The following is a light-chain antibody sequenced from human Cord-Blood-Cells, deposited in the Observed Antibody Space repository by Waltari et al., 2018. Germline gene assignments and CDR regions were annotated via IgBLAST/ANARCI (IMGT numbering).Light chain of an antibody. J-gene: IGLJ2*01. V-gene: IGLV2-14*01. CDR2: DVS. CDR1: SSDVGGYNY. CDR3: SSYTSSSTLV. Sequence: QSAMTQPASFSGSPGQSITISCTGPSSDVGGYNYVSWYQQHPGKAPKLMIYDVSNRPSGVSKRFSGSKSGNTASLTISGLQAEDEADYYCSSYTSSSTLVFGGGTKLTVL.